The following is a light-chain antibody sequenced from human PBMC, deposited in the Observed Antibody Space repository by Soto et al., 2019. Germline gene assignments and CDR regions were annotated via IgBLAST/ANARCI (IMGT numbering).Light chain of an antibody. CDR1: QSVSSY. Sequence: EIVLTQSPATLSLSPGERATLSCRASQSVSSYLAWYQQKPGQAPRLLIYGASNRAPGIPARFSGSGSGTDFTLTISSLEPEDFAVYYCQQRSTWPPWTFGQGTKVEIK. CDR3: QQRSTWPPWT. J-gene: IGKJ1*01. CDR2: GAS. V-gene: IGKV3-11*01.